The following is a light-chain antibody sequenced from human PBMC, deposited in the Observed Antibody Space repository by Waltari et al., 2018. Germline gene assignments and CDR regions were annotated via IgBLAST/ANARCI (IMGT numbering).Light chain of an antibody. CDR2: RKK. CDR1: YSNIGSNN. J-gene: IGLJ3*02. Sequence: QSALTQPPSASGTPGQRVTISCSGSYSNIGSNNVYWYQQRPGTAPKLSIQRKKAGPAGVPDRFSGSKSGTAASRAISGLRSEDEGDYFCAVWDDRLGGRFGGGTKLTVL. CDR3: AVWDDRLGGR. V-gene: IGLV1-47*01.